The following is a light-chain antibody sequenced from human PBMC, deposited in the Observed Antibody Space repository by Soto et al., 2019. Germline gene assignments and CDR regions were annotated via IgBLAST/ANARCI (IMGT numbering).Light chain of an antibody. CDR2: GAS. CDR3: QQYGSSPPIT. Sequence: EIVLTQSPGTLSLSPGERATLSCRASQSVSSSYLAWYQQKPGQAPRLLIYGASSRATGIPDRLSGSGSGTEFTLTISRLEPEDVAVYYCQQYGSSPPITFGQGTRLEIK. J-gene: IGKJ5*01. V-gene: IGKV3-20*01. CDR1: QSVSSSY.